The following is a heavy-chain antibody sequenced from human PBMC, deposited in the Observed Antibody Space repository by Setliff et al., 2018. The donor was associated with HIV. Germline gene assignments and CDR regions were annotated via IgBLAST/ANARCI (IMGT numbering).Heavy chain of an antibody. CDR1: GGTFSGYY. D-gene: IGHD2-21*01. J-gene: IGHJ4*02. Sequence: KSSETLSLTCAVYGGTFSGYYWTWIRQSPERGLEWIGEINHKGVTNYSPSLMRRATISVDTSKNQFSLRLSSVTAADTALYFCSRAQIAAPRPLDYWGQGTLVTVSS. CDR3: SRAQIAAPRPLDY. V-gene: IGHV4-34*08. CDR2: INHKGVT.